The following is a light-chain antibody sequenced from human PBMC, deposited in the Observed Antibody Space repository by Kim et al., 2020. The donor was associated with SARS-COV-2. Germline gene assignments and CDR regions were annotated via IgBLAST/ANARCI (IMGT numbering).Light chain of an antibody. V-gene: IGLV3-25*03. CDR2: KDS. Sequence: PGQTARITCSGDALPKQYAYWYQQKPGQAPVLVIYKDSERPSGIPERFSGSSSGTRVTLTISGVQAEDEADYHCQSADSSGTYVVFGGGTQLTVL. J-gene: IGLJ2*01. CDR3: QSADSSGTYVV. CDR1: ALPKQY.